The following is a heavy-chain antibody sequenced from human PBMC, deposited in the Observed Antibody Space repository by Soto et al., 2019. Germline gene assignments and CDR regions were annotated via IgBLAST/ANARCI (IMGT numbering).Heavy chain of an antibody. V-gene: IGHV1-69*01. CDR3: ARDNRGFGVVPSYYYYGMDV. CDR1: GGTFSSYA. CDR2: IIPIFGTA. Sequence: QVQLVQSGAEVKKPGSSVNVSCKASGGTFSSYAISWVRQAPGQGLEWMGGIIPIFGTANYAQKFQGRVTSTADESTSTAYMELSSLRSEDTAVYYCARDNRGFGVVPSYYYYGMDVWGQGTTVTVSS. D-gene: IGHD3-3*01. J-gene: IGHJ6*02.